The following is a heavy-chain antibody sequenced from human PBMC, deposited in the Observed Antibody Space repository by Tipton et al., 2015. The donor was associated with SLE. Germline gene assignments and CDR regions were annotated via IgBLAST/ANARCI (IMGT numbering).Heavy chain of an antibody. CDR3: ARRGSSWYRGWFDT. V-gene: IGHV4-34*01. J-gene: IGHJ5*02. Sequence: TLSLTCTVSGGSISSYYWSWIRQPPGKGLEWIGEINHSGSTNYNSSLKSRVSISVDTSKKQFSLKLSSVTAADTAVYYCARRGSSWYRGWFDTWGQGTLVSVSS. CDR1: GGSISSYY. D-gene: IGHD6-13*01. CDR2: INHSGST.